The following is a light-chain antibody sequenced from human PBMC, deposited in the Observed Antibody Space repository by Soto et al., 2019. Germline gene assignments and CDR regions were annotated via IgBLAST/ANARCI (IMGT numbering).Light chain of an antibody. CDR3: AAWDDSLKTMA. CDR1: SSNIGSKT. V-gene: IGLV1-44*01. J-gene: IGLJ2*01. CDR2: SDN. Sequence: QLVLIQPPSASGTPGQRVTISCSGSSSNIGSKTVNWYQQLPGMAPKLLIHSDNQRPSGVPDRLSGSKSGTSASLAISGLQSEDEADYYCAAWDDSLKTMAFGGGTKVTVL.